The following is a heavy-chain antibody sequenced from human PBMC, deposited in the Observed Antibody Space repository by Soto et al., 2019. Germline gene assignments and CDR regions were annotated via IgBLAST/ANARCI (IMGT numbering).Heavy chain of an antibody. Sequence: ASVKVSCQASRATSISYGINWVRQAPGQGLEWMGGIIPIFGTAKYPQKFKGRVTITADEPTSTVYMDLSSLSSEDTAVYYCVRGPPYTNYAFAWFDSWGQGTQVTVSS. V-gene: IGHV1-69*13. CDR3: VRGPPYTNYAFAWFDS. D-gene: IGHD2-2*01. J-gene: IGHJ5*01. CDR1: RATSISYG. CDR2: IIPIFGTA.